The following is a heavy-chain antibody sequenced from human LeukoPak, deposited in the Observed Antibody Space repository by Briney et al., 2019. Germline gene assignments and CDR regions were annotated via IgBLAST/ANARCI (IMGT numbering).Heavy chain of an antibody. J-gene: IGHJ4*02. Sequence: SQTLSPTCAISGDSVSSNSAAWNWIRQSPSRGLEWLGRTYYRSKWYNDYAVSVKSRITINPDTSKNQFSLQLNSVTPEDTAVYYCARSLLGAVAGTIAYFDYWGQGTLVTVSS. CDR2: TYYRSKWYN. CDR3: ARSLLGAVAGTIAYFDY. V-gene: IGHV6-1*01. CDR1: GDSVSSNSAA. D-gene: IGHD6-19*01.